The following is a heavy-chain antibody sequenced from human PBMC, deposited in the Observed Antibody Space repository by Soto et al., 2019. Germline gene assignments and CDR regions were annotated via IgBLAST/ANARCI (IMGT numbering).Heavy chain of an antibody. CDR3: ARTWFGELGTPYYFDY. D-gene: IGHD3-10*01. CDR1: GGTFSSYA. J-gene: IGHJ4*02. CDR2: IIPIFGTA. V-gene: IGHV1-69*01. Sequence: QVQLVQSGAEVKKPGSSVKVSCTASGGTFSSYAISWVRQAPGQGLEWMGGIIPIFGTANYAQKFQGRVTITADESTSTAYMELSSLRSEDTAVYYCARTWFGELGTPYYFDYWGQGTLVTVSS.